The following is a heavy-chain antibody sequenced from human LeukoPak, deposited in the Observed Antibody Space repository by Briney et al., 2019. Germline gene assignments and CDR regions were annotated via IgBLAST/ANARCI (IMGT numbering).Heavy chain of an antibody. D-gene: IGHD3-22*01. J-gene: IGHJ4*02. CDR1: GGYISSRGYY. Sequence: SQTLSLTCTVSGGYISSRGYYWSWFPQHPGKGLEWLGYIYYSGSTYYNPSLKSRVTISVDTSKNQFSLKLSSVTAADTAVYYCARGYDSGGYYLFDYWGQGTLVTVPS. CDR2: IYYSGST. CDR3: ARGYDSGGYYLFDY. V-gene: IGHV4-31*03.